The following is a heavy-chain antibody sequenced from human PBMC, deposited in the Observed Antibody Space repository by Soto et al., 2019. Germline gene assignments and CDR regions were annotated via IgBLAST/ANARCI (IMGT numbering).Heavy chain of an antibody. V-gene: IGHV5-51*01. D-gene: IGHD3-22*01. CDR3: ARRGDRDGSSP. Sequence: RGEPLKNSCKGSGESFTSYWSGWVRQMPGKGLEWMGIIYPGDSDTRYSPSFQGQVTISADKSISTAYLQWSSLKASDTAMYYCARRGDRDGSSPWGQGNLVSVSS. CDR2: IYPGDSDT. J-gene: IGHJ5*02. CDR1: GESFTSYW.